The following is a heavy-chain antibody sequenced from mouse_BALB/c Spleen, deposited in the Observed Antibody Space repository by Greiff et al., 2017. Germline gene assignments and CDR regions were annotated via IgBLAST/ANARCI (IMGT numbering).Heavy chain of an antibody. J-gene: IGHJ3*01. V-gene: IGHV14-3*02. Sequence: VQLQQSGAELVKPGASVKLSCTASGFNIQDTYMHWVKQRPEQGLEWIGRIDPANGNTKYDPKFQGKATITADTSSNTAYLQLSSLTSEDTAVYYCAAELLLREGFAYWGQGTLVTVSA. CDR3: AAELLLREGFAY. CDR1: GFNIQDTY. D-gene: IGHD1-1*01. CDR2: IDPANGNT.